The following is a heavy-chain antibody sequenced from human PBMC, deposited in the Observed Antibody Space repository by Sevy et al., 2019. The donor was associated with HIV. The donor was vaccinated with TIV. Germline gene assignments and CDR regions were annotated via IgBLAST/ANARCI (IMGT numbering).Heavy chain of an antibody. CDR2: IYYSGST. CDR1: GGSMSSYY. CDR3: ARHLVVAASAFDI. V-gene: IGHV4-59*08. J-gene: IGHJ3*02. D-gene: IGHD2-15*01. Sequence: SETPLTCSVSGGSMSSYYWSWIRQSPGKGLEWIGYIYYSGSTKYNPSLKSRVTVSLDMSRNQFSLTLSSVTAADTAVYYCARHLVVAASAFDIWGQGTMVTVSS.